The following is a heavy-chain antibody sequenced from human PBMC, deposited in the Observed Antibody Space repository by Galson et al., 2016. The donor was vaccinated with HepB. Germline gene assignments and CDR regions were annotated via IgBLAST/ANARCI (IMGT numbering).Heavy chain of an antibody. D-gene: IGHD6-6*01. CDR2: IWYDGSKK. J-gene: IGHJ6*02. CDR1: GFTFSNYG. Sequence: SLRLSCAASGFTFSNYGMHWVRQAPGKGLEWVALIWYDGSKKYYAESVKGRLTISRDNSKNTLDLQMNSLRAEDTAVYYCARDGIPSPQDIGGRLPPPYYYGMDVWAKGPRSPSP. V-gene: IGHV3-33*01. CDR3: ARDGIPSPQDIGGRLPPPYYYGMDV.